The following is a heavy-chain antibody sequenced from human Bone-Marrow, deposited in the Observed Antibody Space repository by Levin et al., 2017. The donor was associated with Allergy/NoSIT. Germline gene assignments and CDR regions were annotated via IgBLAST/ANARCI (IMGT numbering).Heavy chain of an antibody. CDR2: INPTGGDT. D-gene: IGHD2-21*01. V-gene: IGHV1-46*04. Sequence: GASVKVSCKASGYTFTSYYIHWVRQAPGQGLEWMGIINPTGGDTAYAQKLQGRATVTRDTSTTTVYMELTSLTPEDTALYYCAISGFDYWGQGTLVTVSS. J-gene: IGHJ4*02. CDR1: GYTFTSYY. CDR3: AISGFDY.